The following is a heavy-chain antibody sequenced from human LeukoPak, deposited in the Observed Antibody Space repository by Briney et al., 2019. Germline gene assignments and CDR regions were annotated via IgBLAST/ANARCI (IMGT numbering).Heavy chain of an antibody. CDR2: IDPSDSYT. CDR1: GYSFTTYW. J-gene: IGHJ4*02. D-gene: IGHD3-16*02. V-gene: IGHV5-10-1*01. CDR3: ARVIHLGELSLYDY. Sequence: GESLKISCKDSGYSFTTYWITWVRQMPGKGLEWMGRIDPSDSYTNYSPSFQGHVTISADKSISTAYLQWSSLKASDTAMYYCARVIHLGELSLYDYWGQGTLVTVSS.